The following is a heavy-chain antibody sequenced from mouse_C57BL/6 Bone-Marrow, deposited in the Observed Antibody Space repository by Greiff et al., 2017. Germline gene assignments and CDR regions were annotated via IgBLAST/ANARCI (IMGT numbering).Heavy chain of an antibody. CDR1: GFTFSDYG. CDR2: ISNLAYSI. D-gene: IGHD2-4*01. J-gene: IGHJ1*03. V-gene: IGHV5-15*01. CDR3: ARDDYEGYWYFDV. Sequence: EVKLMESGGGLVQTGGSLKLSCAASGFTFSDYGMAWVRQAPRKGPEWVAFISNLAYSIYYADTVTGRFTISRENAKNTLYLEMSSLRSEDTAMYYCARDDYEGYWYFDVWGTGTTVTVSS.